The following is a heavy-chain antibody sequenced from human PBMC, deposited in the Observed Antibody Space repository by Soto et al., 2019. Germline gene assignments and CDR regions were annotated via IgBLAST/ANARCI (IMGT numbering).Heavy chain of an antibody. CDR3: AKDEVKYQLLHGLGY. J-gene: IGHJ4*02. CDR1: GFTFSSYA. Sequence: EVQLLESGGGLVQPGGSLRLSSAASGFTFSSYAMSWVRQAPGKGLEWVSAISGSGGSTYYADSVKGRFTISRDNSKNTLYLQMNSLRAEDTAEYYCAKDEVKYQLLHGLGYWGQGTLVTVSS. V-gene: IGHV3-23*01. CDR2: ISGSGGST. D-gene: IGHD2-2*01.